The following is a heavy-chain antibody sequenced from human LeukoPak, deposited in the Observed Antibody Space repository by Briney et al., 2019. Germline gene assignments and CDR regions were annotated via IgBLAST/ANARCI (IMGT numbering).Heavy chain of an antibody. CDR2: INHDGRHT. Sequence: GGSLRLSCVASGFNFNNNWMAWVRQAPGKGPELVAHINHDGRHTGYVDSVKGRFTISRDNAKSSLYPQLNSLRAEDTAMYYCAKYLSRAFDCWGQGSLITVSS. V-gene: IGHV3-7*01. D-gene: IGHD2/OR15-2a*01. CDR1: GFNFNNNW. CDR3: AKYLSRAFDC. J-gene: IGHJ4*02.